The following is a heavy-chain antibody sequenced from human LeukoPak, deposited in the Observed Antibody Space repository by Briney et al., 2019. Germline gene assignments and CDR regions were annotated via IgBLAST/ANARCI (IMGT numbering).Heavy chain of an antibody. J-gene: IGHJ4*02. CDR1: GGSISSGSYY. CDR3: ARASSSSWYGTVDFDY. V-gene: IGHV4-61*02. Sequence: SETLSLTCTVSGGSISSGSYYWSWIRQPAGKGLEWIGRIYTSGSTNYNPSLKSRVTISVDTSKNQFSLKLSSVTAADTAVYYCARASSSSWYGTVDFDYWGQGTLVTVSS. D-gene: IGHD6-13*01. CDR2: IYTSGST.